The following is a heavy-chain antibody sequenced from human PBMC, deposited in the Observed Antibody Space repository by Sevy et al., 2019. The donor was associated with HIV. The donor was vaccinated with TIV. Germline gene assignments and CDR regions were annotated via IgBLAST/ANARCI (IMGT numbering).Heavy chain of an antibody. CDR1: GYIFTDYY. J-gene: IGHJ6*02. V-gene: IGHV1-2*02. D-gene: IGHD4-4*01. CDR3: ARLTTQPTSDLYGMDV. Sequence: APVKVSCKASGYIFTDYYIHWVRQAPGQGLEWMAWINSDSGVTNYAQRFQGEVTVTRDTSLSTAYLELSRLKSNDTAIYYCARLTTQPTSDLYGMDVWGQGTRVTVSS. CDR2: INSDSGVT.